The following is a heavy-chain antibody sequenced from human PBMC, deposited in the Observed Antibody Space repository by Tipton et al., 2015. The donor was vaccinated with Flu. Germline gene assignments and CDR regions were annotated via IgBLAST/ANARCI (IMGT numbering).Heavy chain of an antibody. CDR2: IYYSGST. J-gene: IGHJ4*02. CDR1: GGSISSGTYH. V-gene: IGHV4-39*07. Sequence: TLSLTCTVSGGSISSGTYHWGWIRQPPGKGLEWIRTIYYSGSTYYNPSLKSRVTISVDTSKNQFSLKVSSVTAADTAIYYCARDPWAVPYYFDYWGQGTLITVSS. CDR3: ARDPWAVPYYFDY. D-gene: IGHD6-6*01.